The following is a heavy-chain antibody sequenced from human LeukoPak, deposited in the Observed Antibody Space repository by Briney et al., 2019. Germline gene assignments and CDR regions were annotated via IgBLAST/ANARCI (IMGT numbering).Heavy chain of an antibody. J-gene: IGHJ4*02. CDR1: GGSITSHY. Sequence: KPSETLSLTCTVSGGSITSHYWSWIRQPPGKGLEWIGYIYYSGSTNYNPSLKSRVTISVDTSKNQFSLKLSSVTAADTAVYHCARDGYNYAFDYWGQGTLVTVSS. D-gene: IGHD5-24*01. CDR3: ARDGYNYAFDY. CDR2: IYYSGST. V-gene: IGHV4-59*11.